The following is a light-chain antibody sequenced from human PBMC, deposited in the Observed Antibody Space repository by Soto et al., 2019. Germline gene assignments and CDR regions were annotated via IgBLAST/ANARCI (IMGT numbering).Light chain of an antibody. CDR1: QSVSSN. J-gene: IGKJ1*01. V-gene: IGKV3-15*01. Sequence: ETVRMQFRVTLSGPTGERATXSCRASQSVSSNLAWYQQKPGQAPRLLIYGASTRATGIPARFSGSGSGTEFTLTISSLQSEDFAVYYCQQYNKWPWTFGQGTKVDI. CDR3: QQYNKWPWT. CDR2: GAS.